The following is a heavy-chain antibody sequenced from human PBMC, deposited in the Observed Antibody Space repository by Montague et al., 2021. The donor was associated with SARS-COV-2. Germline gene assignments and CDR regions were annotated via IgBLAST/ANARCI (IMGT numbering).Heavy chain of an antibody. CDR2: FYYSGST. V-gene: IGHV4-31*03. CDR1: GGSLSSGGYY. CDR3: ARDLGRTGYYYGLDV. Sequence: TLSLTCTVSGGSLSSGGYYWSWLRQLPGKGLEWLGYFYYSGSTYYNPSLKSRVFISADMSKNQFFLNLTSVTAADAAVYYCARDLGRTGYYYGLDVWGQGTTVTVSS. D-gene: IGHD3/OR15-3a*01. J-gene: IGHJ6*02.